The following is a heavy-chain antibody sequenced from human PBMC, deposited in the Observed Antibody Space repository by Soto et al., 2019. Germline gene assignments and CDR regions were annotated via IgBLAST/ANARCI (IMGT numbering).Heavy chain of an antibody. Sequence: QVQLVESGGGLVKPGGSLRLSCAASGFTFSDYYMSWIRQAPGKGLEWVSYISSSGSTIYYADSVMGRFTISRDNAKNSLYLQMNSLRAEDTAVYYCARVLPSLLWFGEIPNWFDPWGQGTLVTVSS. CDR3: ARVLPSLLWFGEIPNWFDP. CDR2: ISSSGSTI. D-gene: IGHD3-10*01. CDR1: GFTFSDYY. V-gene: IGHV3-11*01. J-gene: IGHJ5*02.